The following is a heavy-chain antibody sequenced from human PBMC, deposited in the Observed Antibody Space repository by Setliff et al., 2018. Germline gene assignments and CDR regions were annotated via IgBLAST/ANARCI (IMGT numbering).Heavy chain of an antibody. V-gene: IGHV1-46*01. CDR2: INPSSGRT. Sequence: ASVKVSCKASGYTFTSHYVHWVRQAPGLGLEWMGTINPSSGRTSYAQKFQGRVTMTRDTSTSTFYMDMSSLRSEDTAVYYCARDVFPYHYEGAFDIWGQGTMVTVSS. J-gene: IGHJ3*02. CDR1: GYTFTSHY. CDR3: ARDVFPYHYEGAFDI. D-gene: IGHD3-22*01.